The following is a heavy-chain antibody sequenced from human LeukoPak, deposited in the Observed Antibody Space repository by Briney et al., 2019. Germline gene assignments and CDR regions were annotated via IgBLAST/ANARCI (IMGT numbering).Heavy chain of an antibody. Sequence: PGGSLRPSCAASGFTFSSYSMNWVRQAPGKGLEWVSSISSSSSYIYYADSVKGRFTISRDNAKNSLYLQMNSLRAEDTAVYYCATEWELLGDNWFDPWGQGTLVTVSS. CDR2: ISSSSSYI. CDR1: GFTFSSYS. D-gene: IGHD1-26*01. CDR3: ATEWELLGDNWFDP. V-gene: IGHV3-21*01. J-gene: IGHJ5*02.